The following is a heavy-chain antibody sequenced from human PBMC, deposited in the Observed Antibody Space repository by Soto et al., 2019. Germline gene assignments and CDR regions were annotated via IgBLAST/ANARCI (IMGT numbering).Heavy chain of an antibody. CDR3: ASRRQGHRIWNPGGFDF. V-gene: IGHV2-5*02. J-gene: IGHJ4*02. CDR2: VYWDDDK. Sequence: QITLKASGPPLVKPTETLTLTCNFSGFSVSTTGVGVGWIRQAPGKALEWLVFVYWDDDKRYSPSLRSRLTITKDTSKNQVVLTMSYMQPVDRGTYYCASRRQGHRIWNPGGFDFWGQGILVTVSS. D-gene: IGHD1-1*01. CDR1: GFSVSTTGVG.